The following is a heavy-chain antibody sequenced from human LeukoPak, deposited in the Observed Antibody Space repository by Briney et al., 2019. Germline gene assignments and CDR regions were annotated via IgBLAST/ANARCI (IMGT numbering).Heavy chain of an antibody. J-gene: IGHJ6*03. CDR1: GFTFSSYW. CDR2: INTDGSST. CDR3: ARAPEYYYMDV. V-gene: IGHV3-74*01. Sequence: GGSLRLSCAASGFTFSSYWMHWVRQAPGKGLVWVSRINTDGSSTSYADSVKGRFTISRDNAKNTLYLQMNSLRAEDTAVYYCARAPEYYYMDVWGKGTTVTVSS.